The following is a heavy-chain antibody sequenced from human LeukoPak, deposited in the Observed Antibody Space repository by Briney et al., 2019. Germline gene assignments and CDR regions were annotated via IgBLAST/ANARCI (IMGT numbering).Heavy chain of an antibody. CDR3: AGVYLSRAVIDY. J-gene: IGHJ4*01. CDR1: GYTFTSYY. D-gene: IGHD3-10*01. CDR2: INPSGGST. V-gene: IGHV1-46*01. Sequence: ASVKVSCKASGYTFTSYYMHWVRQAPGQGLEWMGIINPSGGSTSYAQKFQGRVTMTRDTSTSTVDMELRSIRSDDTAVYYYAGVYLSRAVIDYWGQGTLVTVSS.